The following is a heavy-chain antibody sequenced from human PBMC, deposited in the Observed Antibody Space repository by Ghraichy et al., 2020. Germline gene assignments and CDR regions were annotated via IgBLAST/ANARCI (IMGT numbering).Heavy chain of an antibody. CDR3: ARDSLDTAMVFSYYGMDV. CDR1: GFTFRSYS. D-gene: IGHD5-18*01. Sequence: GGSLRLSCAASGFTFRSYSMNLFRQAPGKGLEWVSSISSGSSYIYYADSVKGRFTISRDNAKNSLHLQMNSLRVEDTAVYYCARDSLDTAMVFSYYGMDVWGQGTTVTVSS. V-gene: IGHV3-21*01. CDR2: ISSGSSYI. J-gene: IGHJ6*02.